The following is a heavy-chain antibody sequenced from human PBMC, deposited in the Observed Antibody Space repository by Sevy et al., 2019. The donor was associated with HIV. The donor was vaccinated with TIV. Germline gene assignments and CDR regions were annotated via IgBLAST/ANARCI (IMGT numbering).Heavy chain of an antibody. Sequence: GGSLRLSCAASGFAFDDYAMHWVRQAPGKGLEWVSGISGNSNSVAYADSVKGRFTISRDNAKNSLYLQMNSLRPADTALYYCAKADGDSSGYYGLGGSWGQGSLVTVSS. CDR1: GFAFDDYA. CDR3: AKADGDSSGYYGLGGS. J-gene: IGHJ4*02. CDR2: ISGNSNSV. D-gene: IGHD3-22*01. V-gene: IGHV3-9*01.